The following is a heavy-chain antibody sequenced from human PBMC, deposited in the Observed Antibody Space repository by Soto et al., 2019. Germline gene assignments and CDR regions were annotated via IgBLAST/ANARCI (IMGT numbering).Heavy chain of an antibody. J-gene: IGHJ6*02. D-gene: IGHD6-13*01. CDR3: ARGIVGCIAAAGTREIAGYYYGMDV. CDR1: GFTFSSYW. CDR2: INSDGSST. V-gene: IGHV3-74*01. Sequence: PGGSLRLSCAASGFTFSSYWMHWVRQAPGKGLVWVSRINSDGSSTSYADSVKGRFTISRDNAKNTLYLQMNSLRAEDTAVYYCARGIVGCIAAAGTREIAGYYYGMDVWGQGTTVTVSS.